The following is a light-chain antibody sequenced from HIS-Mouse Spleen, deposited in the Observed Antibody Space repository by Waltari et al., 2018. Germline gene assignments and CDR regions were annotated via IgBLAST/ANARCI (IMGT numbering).Light chain of an antibody. CDR2: EDS. V-gene: IGLV3-10*01. J-gene: IGLJ2*01. Sequence: SYELTQPPSVSVSPGQTARHTCPGAALPKKYAYWYQQKSGRAPVLVIYEDSKRPSGIPERFSGSSSGTMATLTISGAQVEDEADYYCYSTDSSGNHRVFGGGTKLTVL. CDR3: YSTDSSGNHRV. CDR1: ALPKKY.